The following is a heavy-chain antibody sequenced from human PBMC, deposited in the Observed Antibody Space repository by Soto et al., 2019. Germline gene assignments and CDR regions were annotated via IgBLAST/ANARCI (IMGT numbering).Heavy chain of an antibody. CDR1: GGSISSYY. CDR2: IYYSGST. CDR3: ARGGLVGATIFDY. J-gene: IGHJ4*02. Sequence: SETLSLTCTVSGGSISSYYWIWIRQPPGKGLEWIGYIYYSGSTNYNPSLKSRVTISVDTSKNQFSLKLSSVTAADTAVYYCARGGLVGATIFDYWGQGTLVTVSS. D-gene: IGHD1-26*01. V-gene: IGHV4-59*12.